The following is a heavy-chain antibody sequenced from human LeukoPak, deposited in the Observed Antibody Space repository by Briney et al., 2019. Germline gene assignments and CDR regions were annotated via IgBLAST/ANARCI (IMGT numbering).Heavy chain of an antibody. D-gene: IGHD2-2*01. CDR3: ARQYQLLSYYYYHYMDV. Sequence: QAGGSLRLSCAASGFTFSSYAMSWVRQAPGKGLEWVSAISGSGGSTYYADSVKGRFTISRDNSKNTLYLQMNSLRAEDTAVYYCARQYQLLSYYYYHYMDVWGKGTTVTVSS. J-gene: IGHJ6*03. V-gene: IGHV3-23*01. CDR1: GFTFSSYA. CDR2: ISGSGGST.